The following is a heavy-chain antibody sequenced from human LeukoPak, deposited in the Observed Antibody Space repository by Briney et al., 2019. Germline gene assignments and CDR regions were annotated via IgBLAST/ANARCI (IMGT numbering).Heavy chain of an antibody. CDR1: GYTFTGYY. V-gene: IGHV1-2*04. J-gene: IGHJ3*02. CDR2: INPNSGGT. Sequence: ASVKVSCKASGYTFTGYYMHWVRQAPGQGLEWMGWINPNSGGTNYAQKFQGWVTMTRGTSISTAYMELSRLRSDDTAVYYCATNHQIHDYGDPPIAFDIWGQGTMVTVSS. D-gene: IGHD4-17*01. CDR3: ATNHQIHDYGDPPIAFDI.